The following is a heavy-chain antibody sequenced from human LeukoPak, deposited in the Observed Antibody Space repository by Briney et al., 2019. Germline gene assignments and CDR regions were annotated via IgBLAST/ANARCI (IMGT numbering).Heavy chain of an antibody. Sequence: SETLSLTCTVSGGSISSYYWSWIRQPPGKGLEWIRYIYYSGSTNYNPSLKSRVTISVDTSKNQFSLKLSSVIAADTTVYYCARDRRDYDFWSGYYNLNWFDPWGQGSLVTVSS. D-gene: IGHD3-3*01. J-gene: IGHJ5*02. CDR2: IYYSGST. CDR3: ARDRRDYDFWSGYYNLNWFDP. V-gene: IGHV4-59*01. CDR1: GGSISSYY.